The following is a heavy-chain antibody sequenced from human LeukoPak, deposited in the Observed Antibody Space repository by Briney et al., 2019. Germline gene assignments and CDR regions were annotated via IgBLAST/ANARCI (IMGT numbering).Heavy chain of an antibody. CDR2: INSGSNTI. Sequence: GGSLRLSCAASGFTLSSYSMNWVRQAPGKGLEWVSYINSGSNTIYYADSVKGRFTISRDNAKNSLYLQMNSLRAEDTAVYYCARHVVALGFDYWGQGTLVTVSS. CDR1: GFTLSSYS. J-gene: IGHJ4*02. V-gene: IGHV3-48*04. D-gene: IGHD3-22*01. CDR3: ARHVVALGFDY.